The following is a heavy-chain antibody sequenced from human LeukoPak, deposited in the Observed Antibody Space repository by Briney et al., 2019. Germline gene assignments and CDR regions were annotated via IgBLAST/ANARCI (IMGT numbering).Heavy chain of an antibody. V-gene: IGHV3-7*01. CDR3: ASRGDTAMVNYYYYYYMDV. D-gene: IGHD5-18*01. J-gene: IGHJ6*03. CDR2: IKQDGSEK. CDR1: AFTCSSYW. Sequence: SLTLSCAASAFTCSSYWMSWVRQAPGKGWEGLANIKQDGSEKYYDEPFKGRLTISRDNAKNSLYLQMNSPRAEDTAVYYCASRGDTAMVNYYYYYYMDVWGKGTTVTVSS.